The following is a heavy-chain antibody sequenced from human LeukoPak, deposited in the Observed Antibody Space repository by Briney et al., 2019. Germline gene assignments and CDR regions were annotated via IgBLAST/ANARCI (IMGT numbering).Heavy chain of an antibody. D-gene: IGHD1-14*01. CDR2: VYYYVST. V-gene: IGHV4-39*01. CDR3: GRHPRNRGVDY. J-gene: IGHJ4*02. CDR1: GGSISTSSYY. Sequence: SETLSLTCTVSGGSISTSSYYWARIRQSPGKPLEWIGYVYYYVSTYYHPSLQGRVSLSAYMSKNQFSLKLNFVTAADTAVCYCGRHPRNRGVDYWGQGNLVTISS.